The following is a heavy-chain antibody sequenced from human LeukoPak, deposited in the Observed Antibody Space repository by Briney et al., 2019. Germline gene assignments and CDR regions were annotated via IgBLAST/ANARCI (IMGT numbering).Heavy chain of an antibody. D-gene: IGHD3-10*01. CDR3: ARDATGTAFDY. CDR1: GFTVSSNY. J-gene: IGHJ4*02. V-gene: IGHV3-11*04. CDR2: ISNAGATT. Sequence: GGSLRLSCAASGFTVSSNYMSWVRQAPGKGLEWVSYISNAGATTYYADSVKGRFTISRDNAKNSLYLQMNSLRAEDTAVYYCARDATGTAFDYWGQGTLVTVSS.